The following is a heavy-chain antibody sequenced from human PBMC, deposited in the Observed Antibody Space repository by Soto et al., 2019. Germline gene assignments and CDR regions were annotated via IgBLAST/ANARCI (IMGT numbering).Heavy chain of an antibody. D-gene: IGHD1-7*01. J-gene: IGHJ6*02. Sequence: GGSLRLSCAASGFTFSSYGMHWVRQAPGKGLEWVAVILYDGSSKYYADSVKGRFTISRDNSKNTLYLQMNSLRAEDTAVYYCARSRTGTTYGGMDVWGQGTTVTVSS. V-gene: IGHV3-30*03. CDR1: GFTFSSYG. CDR3: ARSRTGTTYGGMDV. CDR2: ILYDGSSK.